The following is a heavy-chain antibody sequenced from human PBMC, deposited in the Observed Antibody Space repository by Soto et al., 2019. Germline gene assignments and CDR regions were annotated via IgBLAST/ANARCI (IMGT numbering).Heavy chain of an antibody. Sequence: PSETLSLTCAVSGYSISSGYHWGWIRQPPGKGLEWLGSVHHSGSTYYNPSLKSRLTISVDKSKNQFSLNLTSVTAADTAVYYCARVGDIEVVGPWFDPWGQGTLVTVSS. CDR1: GYSISSGYH. J-gene: IGHJ5*02. CDR3: ARVGDIEVVGPWFDP. V-gene: IGHV4-38-2*01. CDR2: VHHSGST. D-gene: IGHD2-2*01.